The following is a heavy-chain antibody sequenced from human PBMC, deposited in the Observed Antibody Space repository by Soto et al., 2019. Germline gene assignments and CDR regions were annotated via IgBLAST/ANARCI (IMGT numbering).Heavy chain of an antibody. CDR2: ISSSSTTI. D-gene: IGHD1-26*01. CDR3: ARDGGSLGY. V-gene: IGHV3-48*02. CDR1: GFTVSSYR. Sequence: EVQLVESGGGLVQPGGSLSLSCAASGFTVSSYRMNWVRQARGQVLEWVSYISSSSTTIYYADSVKGRFTISRDNAKNSLYLQMNSLRDEDTAVYYCARDGGSLGYWGQGTLVTVSS. J-gene: IGHJ4*02.